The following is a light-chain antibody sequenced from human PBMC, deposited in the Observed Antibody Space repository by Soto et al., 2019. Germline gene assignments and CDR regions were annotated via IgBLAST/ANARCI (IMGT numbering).Light chain of an antibody. Sequence: DIVLTQSPCTLSLSPGERATLSCRASQSVSSNNLAWYQQRPGQAPRVVIYGASTRATGIPERFSGSGSGTDFTLTISRLEPEDFAVYYCQQYGRSPFTFGPGTKVDIK. CDR2: GAS. J-gene: IGKJ3*01. CDR3: QQYGRSPFT. CDR1: QSVSSNN. V-gene: IGKV3-20*01.